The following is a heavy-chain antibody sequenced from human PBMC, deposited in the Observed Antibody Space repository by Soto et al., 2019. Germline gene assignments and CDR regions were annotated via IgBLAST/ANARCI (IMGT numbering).Heavy chain of an antibody. Sequence: SETLSLTCAVCGGSFCAYYCNSVRQRPGKGLEWIGEINHSGSTNYNPSLKSRVTISVDTTKNQFSLKLSSVTAADTAVYYCARTRPYYYDSSGPDDYWGQGTLVTVSS. CDR3: ARTRPYYYDSSGPDDY. CDR1: GGSFCAYY. V-gene: IGHV4-34*01. CDR2: INHSGST. J-gene: IGHJ4*02. D-gene: IGHD3-22*01.